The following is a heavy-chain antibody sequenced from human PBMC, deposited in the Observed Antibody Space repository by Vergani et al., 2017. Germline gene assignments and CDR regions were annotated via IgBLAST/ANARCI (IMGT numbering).Heavy chain of an antibody. V-gene: IGHV4-4*07. D-gene: IGHD6-19*01. CDR3: ASMAVAGTVGY. J-gene: IGHJ4*02. CDR1: GGSLSSYY. CDR2: IYTSGST. Sequence: QVQLQESGPGLVKPSETLSLTCTVSGGSLSSYYWSWIRQPAGKGLEWIGRIYTSGSTNYNPSLKSRVTMSVDTSKNQFSLKLRSVTAADTAVDYCASMAVAGTVGYWGQGTLVTVSS.